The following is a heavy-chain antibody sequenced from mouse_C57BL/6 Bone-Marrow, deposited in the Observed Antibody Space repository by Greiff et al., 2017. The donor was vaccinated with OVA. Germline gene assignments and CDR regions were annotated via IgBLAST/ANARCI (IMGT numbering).Heavy chain of an antibody. D-gene: IGHD2-4*01. CDR3: TRDWVYYDYDRGFAY. CDR1: GFTFSSYA. Sequence: EVKVVESGEGLVKPGGSLKLSCAASGFTFSSYAMSWVRQTPEKRLEWVAYISSGGDYIYYADTVKGRFTISRDNARNTLYLQMSSLKSEDTAMYYCTRDWVYYDYDRGFAYWGQGTLVTVSA. J-gene: IGHJ3*01. V-gene: IGHV5-9-1*02. CDR2: ISSGGDYI.